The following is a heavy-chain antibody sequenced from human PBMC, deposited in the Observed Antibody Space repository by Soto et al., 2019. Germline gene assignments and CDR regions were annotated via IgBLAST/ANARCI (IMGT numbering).Heavy chain of an antibody. CDR3: ARVLRGAEACFGP. D-gene: IGHD3-16*01. V-gene: IGHV1-18*01. CDR2: ISPYSDGT. J-gene: IGHJ5*02. CDR1: GYTFSNYG. Sequence: ASVKVSCKASGYTFSNYGINWVRQAPGQPLEWLGWISPYSDGTNYAQKFQGRVSITRDTSTSTAYMELRSLRSEDTAVYYCARVLRGAEACFGPWGQGTLVTVSS.